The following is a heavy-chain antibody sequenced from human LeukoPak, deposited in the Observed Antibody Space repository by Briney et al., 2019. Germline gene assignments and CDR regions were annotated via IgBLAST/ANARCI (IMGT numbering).Heavy chain of an antibody. CDR1: GGSISSSSYY. V-gene: IGHV4-39*07. Sequence: SETLSLTCTVSGGSISSSSYYWGWIRQPPGKGLEWIGSIYYSGSTYYNPSLKSRVTISVDTSKNQFSLKLSSVTAADTAVYYCARGRKKDFWSGYSMDVWGKGTTVTVSS. J-gene: IGHJ6*04. CDR2: IYYSGST. CDR3: ARGRKKDFWSGYSMDV. D-gene: IGHD3-3*01.